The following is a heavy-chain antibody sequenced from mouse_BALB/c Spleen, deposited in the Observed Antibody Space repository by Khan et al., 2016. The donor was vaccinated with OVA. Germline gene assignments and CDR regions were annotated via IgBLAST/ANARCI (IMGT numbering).Heavy chain of an antibody. V-gene: IGHV1S81*02. CDR3: TRSGYGAFAY. CDR2: INPSNGGT. Sequence: QVQLKQSGAELVKPGASVRLSCKASGYTFTSYYLYWVKQRPGQDLEWIGDINPSNGGTNFNEKFKTKATLTVDKSSSTAYMQLSSLTSEDSAVYYCTRSGYGAFAYWGQGTLVTVSA. D-gene: IGHD1-1*02. CDR1: GYTFTSYY. J-gene: IGHJ3*01.